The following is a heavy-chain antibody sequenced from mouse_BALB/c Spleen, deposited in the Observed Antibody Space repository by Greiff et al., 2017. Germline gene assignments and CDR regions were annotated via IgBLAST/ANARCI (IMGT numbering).Heavy chain of an antibody. D-gene: IGHD2-1*01. Sequence: QVQLQQSGAELVRPGTSVKVSCKASGYAFTNYLIEWVKQRPGQGLEWIGVINPGSGGTNYTEKFKGKATLTADKSSSTAYMQLSSLTSDDSAVYFCARSGGNYGFDYWGQGTTLTVSS. J-gene: IGHJ2*01. CDR3: ARSGGNYGFDY. CDR2: INPGSGGT. V-gene: IGHV1-54*01. CDR1: GYAFTNYL.